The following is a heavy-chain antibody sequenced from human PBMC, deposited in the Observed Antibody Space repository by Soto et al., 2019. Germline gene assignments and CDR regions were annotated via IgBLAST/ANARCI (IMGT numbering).Heavy chain of an antibody. CDR3: ARRNYYGSGNPNQVDDYYYYGMDV. Sequence: QVQLVESGGGVVQPGRSLRLSCAASGFTFSSYAMHWVRQAPGKGLEWVAVISYDGSNKYYADSVKGRFTISRDNSKNTLYLQMNSLRAEDTAVYYCARRNYYGSGNPNQVDDYYYYGMDVWGQGTTVTVSS. D-gene: IGHD3-10*01. V-gene: IGHV3-30-3*01. J-gene: IGHJ6*02. CDR2: ISYDGSNK. CDR1: GFTFSSYA.